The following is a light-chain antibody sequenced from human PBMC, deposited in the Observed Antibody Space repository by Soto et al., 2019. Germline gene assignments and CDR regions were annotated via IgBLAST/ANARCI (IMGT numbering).Light chain of an antibody. CDR1: QSVSDNF. CDR3: QQYGSSPT. J-gene: IGKJ1*01. V-gene: IGKV3-20*01. CDR2: GAS. Sequence: EIVLTQSPGTLSLSPGERATLSCRASQSVSDNFLAWYQQKPGQSPRLLIYGASSRATGIPDRFSGSGSGTDFTLTISRLEPEDFAVYYCQQYGSSPTFGQGTKVEI.